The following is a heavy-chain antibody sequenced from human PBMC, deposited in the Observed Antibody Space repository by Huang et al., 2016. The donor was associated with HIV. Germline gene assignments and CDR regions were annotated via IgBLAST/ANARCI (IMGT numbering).Heavy chain of an antibody. D-gene: IGHD5-18*01. Sequence: EVQLVQSGAEVKKPGESLKISCKGSGFSFTNYWIGWVRQVPGKGLEWVGVIYAGDSATTGSPSVEGQVTISADKSINTAYLQGSSLKASDSAIYYCARPLLGYSYGYYFDQWGQGTLVTVSS. CDR3: ARPLLGYSYGYYFDQ. CDR1: GFSFTNYW. CDR2: IYAGDSAT. J-gene: IGHJ4*02. V-gene: IGHV5-51*03.